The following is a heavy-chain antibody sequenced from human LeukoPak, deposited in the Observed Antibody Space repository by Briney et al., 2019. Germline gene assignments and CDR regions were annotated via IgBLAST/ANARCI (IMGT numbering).Heavy chain of an antibody. D-gene: IGHD5-12*01. CDR2: INADGSTA. V-gene: IGHV3-74*01. Sequence: PGGSLRLSCAASGFTFGNSWVHWVRQAPGKGRVWVSLINADGSTATYADSVKGRFTISRDNSKNTLYLQMNSLRAEDTAVYYCAKDIVAGLNYFDYWGQGTLVTVSS. CDR3: AKDIVAGLNYFDY. J-gene: IGHJ4*02. CDR1: GFTFGNSW.